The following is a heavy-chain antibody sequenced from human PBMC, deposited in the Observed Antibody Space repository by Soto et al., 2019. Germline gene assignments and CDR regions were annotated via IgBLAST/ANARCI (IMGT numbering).Heavy chain of an antibody. J-gene: IGHJ5*02. D-gene: IGHD3-3*01. CDR3: ARQKGRLRFLEWLLSNWFDP. V-gene: IGHV4-39*01. CDR2: IYYSGST. CDR1: GGSISSSSYY. Sequence: SETLSLTCTVSGGSISSSSYYWGWIRQPPGKGLEWIGSIYYSGSTYYNPSLKSRVTISVDTSKNQFSLKLSSVTAADTAVYYCARQKGRLRFLEWLLSNWFDPWGQGTLVTVSS.